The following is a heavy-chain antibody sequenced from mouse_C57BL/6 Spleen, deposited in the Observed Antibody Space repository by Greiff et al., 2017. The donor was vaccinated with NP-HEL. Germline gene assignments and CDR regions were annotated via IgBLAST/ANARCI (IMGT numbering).Heavy chain of an antibody. CDR2: IRSKSNNYAT. CDR3: VRQAWDGYFDY. Sequence: EVQLVESGGGLVQPKGSLKLSCAASGFSFNTYAMNWVRQAPGKGLEWVARIRSKSNNYATYYADSVKDRFTISRDDSESMLYLQMNNLKTEDTAMYYCVRQAWDGYFDYWGQGTTLTVSS. J-gene: IGHJ2*01. CDR1: GFSFNTYA. V-gene: IGHV10-1*01. D-gene: IGHD4-1*01.